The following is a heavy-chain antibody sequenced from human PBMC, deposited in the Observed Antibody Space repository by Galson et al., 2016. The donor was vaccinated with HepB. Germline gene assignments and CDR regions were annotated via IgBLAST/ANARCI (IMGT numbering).Heavy chain of an antibody. CDR1: GFILSDYY. CDR3: TRTGLGDFDY. CDR2: TRNRARSYTT. Sequence: SLRLSCAASGFILSDYYMDWVRQAPGKGLEWVGRTRNRARSYTTDYVASVKGRFTISRDNSKSSVYPHMNGLKPEDAAIYYCTRTGLGDFDYWGRGTLVTVSS. J-gene: IGHJ4*02. V-gene: IGHV3-72*01.